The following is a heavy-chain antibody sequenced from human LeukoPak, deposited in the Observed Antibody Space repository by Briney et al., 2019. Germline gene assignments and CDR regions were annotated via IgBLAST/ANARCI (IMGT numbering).Heavy chain of an antibody. J-gene: IGHJ4*02. CDR2: INQDGSEK. V-gene: IGHV3-7*05. CDR3: AKLGGNYYDSSGYRYFDY. Sequence: QPGGSLRLSCAVSGFTFSNYWMSWVRQAPGKGLEWVANINQDGSEKYFVDSVKGRFTTSRDNAKSSLYLQMNSLRAEDTAVYYCAKLGGNYYDSSGYRYFDYWGQGTLVTVSS. D-gene: IGHD3-22*01. CDR1: GFTFSNYW.